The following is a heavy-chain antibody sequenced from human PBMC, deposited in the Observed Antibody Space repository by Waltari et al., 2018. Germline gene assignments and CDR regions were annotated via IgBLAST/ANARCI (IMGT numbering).Heavy chain of an antibody. V-gene: IGHV1-18*01. J-gene: IGHJ4*01. Sequence: QIHLVQSGPETQKPVASVKVSCKTSGYSFTTYVISWVRQAPGQGLEWVGWLSPFSGQTHYAQKFQDRVAMTADTAAATAYMELKSLRSDDTAFYYCATSYSWNGLEYWGHGTLVTVFS. CDR2: LSPFSGQT. CDR1: GYSFTTYV. CDR3: ATSYSWNGLEY. D-gene: IGHD1-26*01.